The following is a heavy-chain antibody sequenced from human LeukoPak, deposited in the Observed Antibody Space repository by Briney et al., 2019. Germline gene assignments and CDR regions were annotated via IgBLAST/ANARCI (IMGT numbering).Heavy chain of an antibody. CDR1: GFTFSSYG. CDR3: AKDSGIAVAGIFDY. J-gene: IGHJ4*02. Sequence: GRSLRLSCAASGFTFSSYGMHGVRQAPGKGLEWVAVISYDGSNKYYADSVKGRFTISRDNSKNTLYLQMNSLRAEDTAVYYCAKDSGIAVAGIFDYWGQGTPVTVSS. D-gene: IGHD6-19*01. CDR2: ISYDGSNK. V-gene: IGHV3-30*18.